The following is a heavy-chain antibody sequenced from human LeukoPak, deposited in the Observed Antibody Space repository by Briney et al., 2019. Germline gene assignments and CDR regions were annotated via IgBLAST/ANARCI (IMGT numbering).Heavy chain of an antibody. CDR2: IYHSGST. D-gene: IGHD4-11*01. CDR1: GYSISSGYY. Sequence: SETLSLTCAVSGYSISSGYYWGWIRQPPGKGLEWIGSIYHSGSTYYNPSLKSQVTISVDTSKNQFSLKLSSVTAADTAVYYCARRTVTTSYFDYWGQGTLVTVSS. CDR3: ARRTVTTSYFDY. J-gene: IGHJ4*02. V-gene: IGHV4-38-2*01.